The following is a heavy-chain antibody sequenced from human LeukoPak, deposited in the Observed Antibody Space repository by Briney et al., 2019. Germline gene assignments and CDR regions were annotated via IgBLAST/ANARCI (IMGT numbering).Heavy chain of an antibody. Sequence: GGSLRLSCAASGFTFSSYDMHWVRQATGKGLEWVSAIGTAGDTHYPGSVKGRFTISRDNAKNSLYFQMNSLRAEDTAVYYCANHQHWGQGTLVTVSS. CDR1: GFTFSSYD. J-gene: IGHJ4*02. D-gene: IGHD1-14*01. V-gene: IGHV3-13*01. CDR2: IGTAGDT. CDR3: ANHQH.